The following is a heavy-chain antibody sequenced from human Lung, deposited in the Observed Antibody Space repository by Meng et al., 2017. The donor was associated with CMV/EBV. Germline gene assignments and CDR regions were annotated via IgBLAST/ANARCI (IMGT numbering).Heavy chain of an antibody. D-gene: IGHD2-15*01. J-gene: IGHJ4*02. CDR3: ARVGGCSGGGCYHRLFDY. V-gene: IGHV4-30-4*01. CDR1: GGSISSGDYY. Sequence: SAPGLVKPSQARSLTCTVSGGSISSGDYYWSWIRQPPGKGLEWIGYIYYTGSTYYNPSLKSRVIISVDTSKNQFSLKLNSVTAADTAVYYCARVGGCSGGGCYHRLFDYWGQGTLVTVSS. CDR2: IYYTGST.